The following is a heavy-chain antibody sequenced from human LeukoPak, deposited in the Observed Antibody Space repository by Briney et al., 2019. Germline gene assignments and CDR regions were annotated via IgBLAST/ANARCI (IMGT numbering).Heavy chain of an antibody. J-gene: IGHJ4*02. D-gene: IGHD6-19*01. Sequence: PGGSLRLSCAASGFTFSSYSMNWVRQAPGKGLEWVSSISSSSSYIYYADSVKGRFTISRDNAKNSLYLQMNSLRAEDTAVYYCARVHPGSSGWYSFDYWGQGTLVTVSS. CDR2: ISSSSSYI. CDR1: GFTFSSYS. V-gene: IGHV3-21*01. CDR3: ARVHPGSSGWYSFDY.